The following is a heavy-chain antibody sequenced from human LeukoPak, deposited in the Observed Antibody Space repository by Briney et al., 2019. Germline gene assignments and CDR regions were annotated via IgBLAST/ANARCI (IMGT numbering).Heavy chain of an antibody. D-gene: IGHD6-6*01. CDR2: IYTSGST. CDR1: GGSISSYY. V-gene: IGHV4-4*09. CDR3: ARRAGAARPLYFDY. J-gene: IGHJ4*02. Sequence: SETLSLTCTVSGGSISSYYWSWIRQPPGKGLEWIGYIYTSGSTNYNPSLKSRVTISVDTSKNQFSLKLSSVTAANTAVYYCARRAGAARPLYFDYWGQGTLVTVSS.